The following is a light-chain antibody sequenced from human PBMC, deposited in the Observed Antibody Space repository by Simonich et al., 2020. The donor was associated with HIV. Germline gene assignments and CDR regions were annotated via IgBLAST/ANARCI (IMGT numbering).Light chain of an antibody. V-gene: IGLV8-61*01. CDR2: STN. Sequence: QTVVTQEPSFSVSPGGKVTLTCGLNSGSVSTTYYPSWYQQTPGQAPRALIYSTNTRSSGVPDRFSGSILGNKAALTITGAQADDESDYYCVLYMGSAWVFGGGTKLTVL. CDR1: SGSVSTTYY. J-gene: IGLJ3*02. CDR3: VLYMGSAWV.